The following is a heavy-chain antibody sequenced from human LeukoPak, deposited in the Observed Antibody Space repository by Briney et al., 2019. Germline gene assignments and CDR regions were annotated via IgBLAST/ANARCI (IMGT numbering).Heavy chain of an antibody. Sequence: PGGSLRLSCAASGFTFSSYWMSGVPQAPGKGREGVANIKQDGSEKYYVDSVKGRFTISRDNAKNSLYLQMNSLRAEDTAVYYCARDEGIAAAGTPFDYWGQGTLVTVSS. CDR2: IKQDGSEK. V-gene: IGHV3-7*01. CDR3: ARDEGIAAAGTPFDY. D-gene: IGHD6-13*01. CDR1: GFTFSSYW. J-gene: IGHJ4*02.